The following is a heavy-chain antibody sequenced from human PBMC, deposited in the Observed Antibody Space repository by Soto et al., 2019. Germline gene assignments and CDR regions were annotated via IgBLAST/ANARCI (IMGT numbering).Heavy chain of an antibody. V-gene: IGHV3-7*01. J-gene: IGHJ3*02. CDR2: IKQDGSEK. CDR3: ARDWVVVPAAMFCGDYGIDAFDI. D-gene: IGHD2-2*01. Sequence: EVQLVESGGGLVQPGGSLRLSCAASGFTFSSYWMSWVRQAPGKGLEWVANIKQDGSEKYYVDSVKGRFTISRDNAKNSLYLQMNSLRAEDTAVYYCARDWVVVPAAMFCGDYGIDAFDIWGQGTMVTVSS. CDR1: GFTFSSYW.